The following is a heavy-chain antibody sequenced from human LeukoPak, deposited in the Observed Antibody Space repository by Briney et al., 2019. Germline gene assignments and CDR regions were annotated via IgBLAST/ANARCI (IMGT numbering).Heavy chain of an antibody. CDR3: ATGGRSGMAFDF. CDR2: T. D-gene: IGHD2-8*01. Sequence: TLYADSVRDRFSISRDNSKSTLYLQMSSLRVEDTAVYYCATGGRSGMAFDFWGQGTLVTVPS. J-gene: IGHJ4*02. V-gene: IGHV3-53*01.